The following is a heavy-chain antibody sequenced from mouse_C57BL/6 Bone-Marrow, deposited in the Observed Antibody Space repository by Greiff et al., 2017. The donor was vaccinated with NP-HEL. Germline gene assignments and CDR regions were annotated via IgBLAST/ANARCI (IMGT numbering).Heavy chain of an antibody. J-gene: IGHJ4*01. V-gene: IGHV1-81*01. CDR3: ARRYYDYDEDY. CDR2: IYPRSGNT. Sequence: QVQLKQSGAELARPGASVKLSCKASGYTFTSYGISWVKQRTGQGLEWIGEIYPRSGNTYYNEKFKGKATLTADKSSSTAYMELRSLTSEDSAVYFCARRYYDYDEDYWGQGTSVTVSS. CDR1: GYTFTSYG. D-gene: IGHD2-4*01.